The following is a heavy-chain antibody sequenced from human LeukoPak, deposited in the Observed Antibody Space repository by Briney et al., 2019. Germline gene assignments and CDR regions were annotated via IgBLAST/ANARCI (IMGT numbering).Heavy chain of an antibody. CDR1: GISVSSNY. D-gene: IGHD3-10*01. CDR2: IYVDGST. Sequence: GGSLRLSCAASGISVSSNYMSWVRQAPGKGLQWVSVIYVDGSTYYADSVKGRFTISRDNSKNTLYLQMNSLRAEDTAVYYCAKCYPRGRLLWFGESHYYFDYWGQGTLVTVSS. V-gene: IGHV3-53*01. J-gene: IGHJ4*02. CDR3: AKCYPRGRLLWFGESHYYFDY.